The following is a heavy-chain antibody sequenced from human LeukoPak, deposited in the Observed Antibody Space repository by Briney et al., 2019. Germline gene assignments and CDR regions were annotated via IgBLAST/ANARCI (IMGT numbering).Heavy chain of an antibody. CDR2: IKSRVDGGTP. J-gene: IGHJ5*02. D-gene: IGHD1-7*01. Sequence: EGSLRLSCTGSGSTFKNAWMTWVRQAPGRGLEWVGRIKSRVDGGTPDYAAPVKGRFIISRDDSTNTMYLQMNSLKIEDTGVYYCSTRLIIGTSTTWVEPWGQGTLVIASS. CDR3: STRLIIGTSTTWVEP. CDR1: GSTFKNAW. V-gene: IGHV3-15*01.